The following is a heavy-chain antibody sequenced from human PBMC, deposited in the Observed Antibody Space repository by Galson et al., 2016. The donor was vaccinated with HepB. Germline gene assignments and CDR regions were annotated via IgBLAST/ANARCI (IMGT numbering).Heavy chain of an antibody. V-gene: IGHV3-11*01. CDR1: GFTFSDYY. Sequence: SLRLSCAASGFTFSDYYMSWIRQAPGKGLEWVSYISSSGSTIYYSDSVKGRFTISRDNAKNALYLQVNSLRAEDTAVYYGAIGITGTSEAFDIWGQGTMVTVSS. CDR2: ISSSGSTI. D-gene: IGHD1-7*01. CDR3: AIGITGTSEAFDI. J-gene: IGHJ3*02.